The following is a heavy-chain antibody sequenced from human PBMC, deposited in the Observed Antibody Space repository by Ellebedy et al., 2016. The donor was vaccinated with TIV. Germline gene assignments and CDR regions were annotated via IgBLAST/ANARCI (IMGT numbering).Heavy chain of an antibody. Sequence: MPSETLSLTCTVSGGAFSSNDYYWAWIRQPPGKGLEWIANIHYTGSTFSNPSLRSRLTISVDTSKTQFSLKLSSVTAADTALYYCAGLKLLGGYFELWGRGTLVTVSS. V-gene: IGHV4-39*01. CDR2: IHYTGST. CDR3: AGLKLLGGYFEL. CDR1: GGAFSSNDYY. D-gene: IGHD3-10*01. J-gene: IGHJ2*01.